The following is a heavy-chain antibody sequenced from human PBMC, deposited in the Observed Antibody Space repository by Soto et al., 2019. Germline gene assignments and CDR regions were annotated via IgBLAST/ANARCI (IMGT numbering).Heavy chain of an antibody. CDR1: GYTFTRYG. CDR3: ARHVCSSGSINGFDP. V-gene: IGHV1-18*01. Sequence: QVQLVQSGGEVKKPGASVKVSCKTSGYTFTRYGISWLRLAPGHGLEWMGWISAYNGNTNYGQKFQGRVTMTTDTSSRPLYMEVRSLRSDDTAAYYCARHVCSSGSINGFDPWGQGTQGTVSS. D-gene: IGHD3-22*01. CDR2: ISAYNGNT. J-gene: IGHJ5*02.